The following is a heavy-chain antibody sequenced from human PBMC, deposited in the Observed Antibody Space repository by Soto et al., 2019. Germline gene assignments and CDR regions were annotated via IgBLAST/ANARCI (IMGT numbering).Heavy chain of an antibody. V-gene: IGHV1-46*01. CDR2: INPNGGTT. D-gene: IGHD3-22*01. CDR1: GYMFTYYY. Sequence: GSVKGSCKASGYMFTYYYIHWVRQGPGQGLEWMGIINPNGGTTTYAQNFQGRVTMTRDTSTSTVYMELTSLTSEDTAVYYCARAGYYYDSSGYNPDLYYYGMDVWGQGTTVTASS. CDR3: ARAGYYYDSSGYNPDLYYYGMDV. J-gene: IGHJ6*02.